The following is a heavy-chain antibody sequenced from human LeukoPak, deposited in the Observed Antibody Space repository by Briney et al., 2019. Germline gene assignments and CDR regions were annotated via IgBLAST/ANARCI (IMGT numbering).Heavy chain of an antibody. J-gene: IGHJ4*02. CDR3: ARGQYPQYGGYDY. CDR2: LNSDGSTT. CDR1: GFTFSSFW. D-gene: IGHD5-12*01. Sequence: QPGGSLRLSCAASGFTFSSFWMHWVRQVPGKGLVWVSGLNSDGSTTGYADSVRGRFTISSDNAENSLYLQMSSLRAEDSAVYHCARGQYPQYGGYDYWGQGTLVTVSS. V-gene: IGHV3-74*01.